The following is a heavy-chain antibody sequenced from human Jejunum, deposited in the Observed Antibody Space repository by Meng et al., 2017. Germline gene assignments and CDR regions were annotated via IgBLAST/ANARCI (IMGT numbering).Heavy chain of an antibody. CDR2: AST. CDR3: ARDHMGSLDY. J-gene: IGHJ4*02. CDR1: GGSGSRAGYQ. V-gene: IGHV4-61*08. Sequence: QGQLQESGPGLVRPSGTLSLICTVSGGSGSRAGYQWGWIRQPPGKGLEWIGYASTNYNPSLKSRVTISLDTSRNQFSLSLSSVTAADTADYYCARDHMGSLDYWGQGILVTVSS. D-gene: IGHD1-26*01.